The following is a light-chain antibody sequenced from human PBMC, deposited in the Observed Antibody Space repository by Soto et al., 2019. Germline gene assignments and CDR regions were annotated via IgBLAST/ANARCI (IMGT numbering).Light chain of an antibody. CDR2: DAS. Sequence: EIVLTQSPGTLSLSPGERATLSCRASQTVRNNFLAWYQQKPGQAPRLLIHDASSRATGIPVRFSGSGSATDFTLTIARLEPEDFAVYYCQQCSTSPLTFGGGTKVEIK. CDR3: QQCSTSPLT. CDR1: QTVRNNF. V-gene: IGKV3-20*01. J-gene: IGKJ4*01.